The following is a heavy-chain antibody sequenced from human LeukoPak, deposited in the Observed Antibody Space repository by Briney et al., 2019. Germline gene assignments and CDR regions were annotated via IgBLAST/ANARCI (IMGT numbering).Heavy chain of an antibody. Sequence: GGSLRLSCVGSGFTFSTYSIKWVRQAPGKGLEWVSHIGGSGSFIYYADSVRGRFTISRDNAKNSVYLQMNSLRDEDTAVYFCARLLATWDYYYMDVWGKGTTVTVSS. J-gene: IGHJ6*03. V-gene: IGHV3-48*02. CDR3: ARLLATWDYYYMDV. D-gene: IGHD3-3*02. CDR2: IGGSGSFI. CDR1: GFTFSTYS.